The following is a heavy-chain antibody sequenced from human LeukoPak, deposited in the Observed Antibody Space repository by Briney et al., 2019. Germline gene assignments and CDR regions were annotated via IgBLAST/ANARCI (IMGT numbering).Heavy chain of an antibody. CDR3: ARDVIGARGDTAMVTDY. V-gene: IGHV3-23*01. CDR2: ISGSGGST. Sequence: GGSLRLSCAASGFTFSSYAMSWVRQAPGKGLEWVSAISGSGGSTYYADSVKGRFTISRDNSKNTLYLQMNSLRAEDTAVYYCARDVIGARGDTAMVTDYWGQGTLVTVSS. J-gene: IGHJ4*02. D-gene: IGHD5-18*01. CDR1: GFTFSSYA.